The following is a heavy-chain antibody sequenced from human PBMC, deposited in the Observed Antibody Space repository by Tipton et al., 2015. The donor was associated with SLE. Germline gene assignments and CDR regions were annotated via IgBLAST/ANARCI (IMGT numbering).Heavy chain of an antibody. CDR3: ARWFVDYCSVDSCPNWFDP. V-gene: IGHV4-59*01. D-gene: IGHD2-15*01. Sequence: TLSLTCTVSGGSISSYYWSWIRQPPGKGLEWIGYIYYSGSTNYNPSLKSRVTISVDTSKNQFSLKLSSVTAADTAVYYCARWFVDYCSVDSCPNWFDPWGQGTLVTVFS. J-gene: IGHJ5*02. CDR1: GGSISSYY. CDR2: IYYSGST.